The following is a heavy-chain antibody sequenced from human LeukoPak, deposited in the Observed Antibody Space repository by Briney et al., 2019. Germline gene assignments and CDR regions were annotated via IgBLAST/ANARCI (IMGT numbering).Heavy chain of an antibody. CDR1: GYTFTSYG. CDR3: ARRWGLGQGYYYGMDV. D-gene: IGHD1-26*01. CDR2: ISAYNGNT. V-gene: IGHV1-18*01. J-gene: IGHJ6*02. Sequence: ASVKVSCKASGYTFTSYGISWVRQAPGQGLEWMGWISAYNGNTNYAQKLQGRVTMTTDTSTSTAYMELRSLRSDDTAVYYCARRWGLGQGYYYGMDVWGQGTTVTVSS.